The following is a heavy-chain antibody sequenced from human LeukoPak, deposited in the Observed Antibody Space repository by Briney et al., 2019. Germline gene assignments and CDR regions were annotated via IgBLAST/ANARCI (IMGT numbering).Heavy chain of an antibody. Sequence: GASVKVSCKASGYTFTSYYMHWVRQAPGQGLEWMGIINPSGGSTSYAQKFQGRVTMARDTSTSTVYMELSSLRSEDTAVYYCARDIAAADLFDYWGQGTLVTVSS. J-gene: IGHJ4*02. CDR1: GYTFTSYY. V-gene: IGHV1-46*01. D-gene: IGHD6-13*01. CDR2: INPSGGST. CDR3: ARDIAAADLFDY.